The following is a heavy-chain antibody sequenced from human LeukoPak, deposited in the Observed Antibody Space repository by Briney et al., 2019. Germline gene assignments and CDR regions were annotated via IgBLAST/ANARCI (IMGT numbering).Heavy chain of an antibody. V-gene: IGHV4-39*07. D-gene: IGHD1-26*01. J-gene: IGHJ4*02. CDR3: AREGGGSYERDDY. CDR2: IYYSGST. Sequence: SETLSLTFTVSGGSISSSSYYWGWIRQPPGKGLEWIGSIYYSGSTYYNPSLKSRVTISVDTSKNQFSLKLSSVTAADTAVYYCAREGGGSYERDDYWGQGTLVTVSS. CDR1: GGSISSSSYY.